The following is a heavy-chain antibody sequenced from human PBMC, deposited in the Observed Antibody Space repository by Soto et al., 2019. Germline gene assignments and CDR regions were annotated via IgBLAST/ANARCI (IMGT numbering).Heavy chain of an antibody. CDR3: ARQPVLVATKDYYYYMDV. CDR2: IYPGDSDT. J-gene: IGHJ6*03. V-gene: IGHV5-51*01. CDR1: GYSFTSYW. Sequence: GESLKISCKGSGYSFTSYWIGWVRQMPGKGLEWMGIIYPGDSDTRYSPSFQGQVTISADKSISTAYLQWSSLKASDTAMYYCARQPVLVATKDYYYYMDVWGKGTTVTVSS. D-gene: IGHD5-12*01.